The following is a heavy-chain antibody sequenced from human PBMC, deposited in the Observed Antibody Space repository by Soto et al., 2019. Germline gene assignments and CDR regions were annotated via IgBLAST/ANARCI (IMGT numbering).Heavy chain of an antibody. J-gene: IGHJ4*02. V-gene: IGHV3-9*01. CDR3: AKDVSLFSSSRGTDFDY. CDR2: ISWNSGSI. Sequence: GGSLRLSCAASGFTFDDYAMHWVRQAPGKGLEWVSGISWNSGSIGYADSVKGRFTISRDNAKNSLYLQMNSLRAEDTALYYCAKDVSLFSSSRGTDFDYWGQGTLVTVSS. CDR1: GFTFDDYA. D-gene: IGHD6-13*01.